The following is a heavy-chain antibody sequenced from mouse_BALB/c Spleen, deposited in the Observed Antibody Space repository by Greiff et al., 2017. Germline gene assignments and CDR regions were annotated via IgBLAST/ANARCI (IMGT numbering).Heavy chain of an antibody. V-gene: IGHV14-3*02. D-gene: IGHD2-3*01. CDR2: IDPANGNT. CDR1: GFNIKDTY. J-gene: IGHJ3*01. CDR3: ASDDGYYVRFAY. Sequence: EVQLQQSGAELVKPGASVKLSCTASGFNIKDTYMHWVKQRPEQGLEWIGRIDPANGNTKYDPKFQGKATITADTSSNTAYLQLSSLTSEDTAVYYCASDDGYYVRFAYWGQGTLVTVSA.